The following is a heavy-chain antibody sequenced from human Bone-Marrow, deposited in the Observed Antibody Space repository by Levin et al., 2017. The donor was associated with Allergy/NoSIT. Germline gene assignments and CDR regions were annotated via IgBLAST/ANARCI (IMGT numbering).Heavy chain of an antibody. J-gene: IGHJ5*02. Sequence: GESLKISCQASGYTFTSYGISWVRQAPGQGLEWMGWISAYNGNTNYAQKLQGRVTMTTDTSTSTAYMELRSLRSDDTAVYYCARDIGIVVVVASFDPWGQGTLVTVSS. CDR3: ARDIGIVVVVASFDP. CDR1: GYTFTSYG. CDR2: ISAYNGNT. D-gene: IGHD2-15*01. V-gene: IGHV1-18*01.